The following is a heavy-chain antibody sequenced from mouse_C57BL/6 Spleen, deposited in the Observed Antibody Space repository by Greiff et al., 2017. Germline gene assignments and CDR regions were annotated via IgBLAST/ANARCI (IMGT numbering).Heavy chain of an antibody. J-gene: IGHJ4*01. Sequence: VQGVESGAELVKPGASVKISCKASGYAFSSYWMNWVKQRPGKGLEWIGQIYPGDGDTNYNGKFKGKATLTADKASSTAYMQLSSLTSEDSAVYFCARDYYGNYYAMDYWGQGTSVTVSS. CDR2: IYPGDGDT. V-gene: IGHV1-80*01. CDR1: GYAFSSYW. D-gene: IGHD2-1*01. CDR3: ARDYYGNYYAMDY.